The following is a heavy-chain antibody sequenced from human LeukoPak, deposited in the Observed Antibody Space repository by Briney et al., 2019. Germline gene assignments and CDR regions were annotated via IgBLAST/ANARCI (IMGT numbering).Heavy chain of an antibody. CDR1: GYTFTSYG. V-gene: IGHV1-18*01. J-gene: IGHJ3*02. CDR3: ARDQYNSYYYDSSGDAFDI. D-gene: IGHD3-22*01. CDR2: ISAYNGNT. Sequence: ASVKVSCKASGYTFTSYGISWVRQAPGQGLEWMGWISAYNGNTNYAQKLQARVTMTTDTSTSTAYMELRSLRSDDTAVYYCARDQYNSYYYDSSGDAFDIWGQGTMVTVSS.